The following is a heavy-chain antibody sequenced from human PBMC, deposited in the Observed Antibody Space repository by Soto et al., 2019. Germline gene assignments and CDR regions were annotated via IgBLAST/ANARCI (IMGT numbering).Heavy chain of an antibody. J-gene: IGHJ6*03. Sequence: GGSLRLSCAASGFTFSSYSMNWVRQAPGKGLEWVSYISSSSSTIYYADSVKGRFTISRDNAKNSLYLQMNSLRAEDTAVYYCARALSEKIFGVVIEALGYYYMDVWGKGTTVTVSS. CDR1: GFTFSSYS. V-gene: IGHV3-48*01. D-gene: IGHD3-3*01. CDR3: ARALSEKIFGVVIEALGYYYMDV. CDR2: ISSSSSTI.